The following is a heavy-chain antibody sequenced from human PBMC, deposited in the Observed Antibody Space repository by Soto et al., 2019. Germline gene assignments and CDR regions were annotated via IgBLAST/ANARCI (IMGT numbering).Heavy chain of an antibody. Sequence: GGSLRLSCAASGFTFSNYWMHWIRQAPGKRLVWVSHIDSDGSSTTYADSVKGRFTISRDNAKNTLYLQMNSLRAEDTAVYYCARDAGSGSYEEDAFDIWGQGTMVTVSS. J-gene: IGHJ3*02. V-gene: IGHV3-74*03. CDR1: GFTFSNYW. D-gene: IGHD1-26*01. CDR2: IDSDGSST. CDR3: ARDAGSGSYEEDAFDI.